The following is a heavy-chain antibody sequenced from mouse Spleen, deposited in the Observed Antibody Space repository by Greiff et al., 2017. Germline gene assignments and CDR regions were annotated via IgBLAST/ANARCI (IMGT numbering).Heavy chain of an antibody. CDR3: ARRRMITNYFDY. Sequence: VQLQQSGAELVKPGASVKISCKASGYAFSSYWMNWVKQRPGKGLEWIGQIYPGDGDTNYNGKFKGKATLTADKSSSTAYMQLSSLTSEDSAVYFCARRRMITNYFDYWGQGTTLTVSS. D-gene: IGHD2-4*01. J-gene: IGHJ2*01. CDR1: GYAFSSYW. CDR2: IYPGDGDT. V-gene: IGHV1-80*01.